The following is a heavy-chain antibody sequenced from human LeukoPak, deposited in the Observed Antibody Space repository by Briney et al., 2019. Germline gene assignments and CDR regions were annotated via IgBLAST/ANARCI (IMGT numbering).Heavy chain of an antibody. Sequence: GGSLRLSCAASGFTFSSYSMNWVRQAPGKGLEWVSYISSSSSTIYYADSVKGRFTISRDNAKNSLYLQMNSLRAEDTAVYYCARDPTQYCSGGSCYRVSDWFDPGGQGTLVTVSS. J-gene: IGHJ5*02. V-gene: IGHV3-48*04. CDR1: GFTFSSYS. CDR3: ARDPTQYCSGGSCYRVSDWFDP. D-gene: IGHD2-15*01. CDR2: ISSSSSTI.